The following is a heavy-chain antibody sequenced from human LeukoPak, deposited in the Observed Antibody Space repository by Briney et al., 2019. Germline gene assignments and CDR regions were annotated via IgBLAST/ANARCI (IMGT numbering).Heavy chain of an antibody. V-gene: IGHV3-15*01. J-gene: IGHJ4*02. D-gene: IGHD4-11*01. CDR1: GFTLSNAW. Sequence: PGGSLRLSCAPSGFTLSNAWMSWVRQAPGKGLEWVGRIKSKTVGGTTDYAAPVKGRFTISRDDSKNTLYLQMNSLKTEDTAVYYCTTDLTVTTGDYWGQGTLVTVSS. CDR2: IKSKTVGGTT. CDR3: TTDLTVTTGDY.